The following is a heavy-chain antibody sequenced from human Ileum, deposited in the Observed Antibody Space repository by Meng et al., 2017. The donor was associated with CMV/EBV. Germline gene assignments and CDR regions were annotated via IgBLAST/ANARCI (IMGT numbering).Heavy chain of an antibody. CDR3: VRLTGNSWLDY. CDR1: GDSVSSTTVT. V-gene: IGHV6-1*02. D-gene: IGHD6-13*01. J-gene: IGHJ4*02. CDR2: TYSRSKWFN. Sequence: LQRSDPGHVKTSQTLLPTCAIAGDSVSSTTVTWNWIRQSPSRGLEWLGRTYSRSKWFNDYALSVRGRITINPDISKNQLSLQLNSVTPENTAVYYRVRLTGNSWLDYWGRGTLVTVSS.